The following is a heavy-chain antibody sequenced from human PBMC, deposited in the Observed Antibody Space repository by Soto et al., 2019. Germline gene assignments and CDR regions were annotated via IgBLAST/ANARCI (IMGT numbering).Heavy chain of an antibody. D-gene: IGHD2-15*01. CDR1: GFSLSTSGVG. Sequence: QITLKESGPTLVKPTQTLTLTCTFSGFSLSTSGVGVGWIRQPPGKALEWLALIYWDDDKRYSPSLTSRLTITKDTSKNQVVLTMTNMDPVDTGTYYCAHVLVVVANYGMDVWGQGTTVTVSS. J-gene: IGHJ6*02. V-gene: IGHV2-5*02. CDR3: AHVLVVVANYGMDV. CDR2: IYWDDDK.